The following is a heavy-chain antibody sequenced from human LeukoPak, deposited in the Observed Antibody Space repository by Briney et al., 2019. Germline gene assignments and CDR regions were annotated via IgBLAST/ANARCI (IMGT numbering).Heavy chain of an antibody. Sequence: PGGSLRLSCAASGFTFSSYWMSWVRQAPGKELEWVANIKKDGSEKYYVDSVKGRFTIARDNAKNSLYLQMNSLRAEDTAVYYCARVRPGIAVAGTFDYWGQGTLVTVSS. CDR3: ARVRPGIAVAGTFDY. D-gene: IGHD6-19*01. CDR1: GFTFSSYW. J-gene: IGHJ4*02. V-gene: IGHV3-7*01. CDR2: IKKDGSEK.